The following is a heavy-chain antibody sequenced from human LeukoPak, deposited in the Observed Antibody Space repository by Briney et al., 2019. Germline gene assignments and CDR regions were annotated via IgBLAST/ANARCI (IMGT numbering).Heavy chain of an antibody. J-gene: IGHJ6*02. CDR3: AIAPRAASVAVALPDYYYYGLDV. V-gene: IGHV1-24*01. CDR2: FDPEDGET. Sequence: ASVKVSCKVSGYTLTELSMHWVRQAPGKGLEWMGGFDPEDGETIYAQKFQGRVSMTEDISTDTAYMELRGLRSEDTAVYYCAIAPRAASVAVALPDYYYYGLDVWGQGTPVTVSS. D-gene: IGHD6-19*01. CDR1: GYTLTELS.